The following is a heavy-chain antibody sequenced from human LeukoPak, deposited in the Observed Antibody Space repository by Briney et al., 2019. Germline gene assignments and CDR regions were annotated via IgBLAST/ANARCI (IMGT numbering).Heavy chain of an antibody. V-gene: IGHV4-59*12. D-gene: IGHD3-16*02. CDR3: ARAVRLGELSLYLDY. J-gene: IGHJ4*02. CDR2: IYYSGRT. CDR1: GGSISSYY. Sequence: SETLSLTCTVSGGSISSYYWSWIRQPPGKGLEWIGYIYYSGRTDYNPSLKSRVTISVDTSKNQFSLKLSSVTAADTAVYYCARAVRLGELSLYLDYWGQGTLVTVSS.